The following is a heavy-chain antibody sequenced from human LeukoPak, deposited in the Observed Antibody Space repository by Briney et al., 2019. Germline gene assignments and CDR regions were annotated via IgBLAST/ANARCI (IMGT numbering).Heavy chain of an antibody. CDR3: AKDLRATVTYNWFDP. CDR2: INSDGSST. D-gene: IGHD4-17*01. J-gene: IGHJ5*02. V-gene: IGHV3-74*01. CDR1: GFTFSSYW. Sequence: PGGSLRLSCAASGFTFSSYWMHWVRQAPGKGLVWVSRINSDGSSTSYADSVKGRFTISRDNAKNTLYLQMNSLRAEDTAVYYCAKDLRATVTYNWFDPWGQGTLVTVSS.